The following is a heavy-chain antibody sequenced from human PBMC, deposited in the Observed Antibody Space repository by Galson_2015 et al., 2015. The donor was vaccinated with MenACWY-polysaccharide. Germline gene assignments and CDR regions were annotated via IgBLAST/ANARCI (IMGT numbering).Heavy chain of an antibody. D-gene: IGHD4-17*01. J-gene: IGHJ4*02. CDR3: AKMYGDLPVGLNL. CDR1: GFVFSSCG. V-gene: IGHV3-30*18. CDR2: VSSDGGTQ. Sequence: SLRLSCAASGFVFSSCGMQWVRQAPGKGLEWVAVVSSDGGTQFYADSVKGRFTISRDNSKNTLYLQINSLRAEDTAVYYCAKMYGDLPVGLNLWGQGTLVTVSS.